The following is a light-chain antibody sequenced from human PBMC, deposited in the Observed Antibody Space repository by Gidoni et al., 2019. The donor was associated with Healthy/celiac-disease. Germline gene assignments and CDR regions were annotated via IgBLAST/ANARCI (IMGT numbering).Light chain of an antibody. CDR3: SSYTSNNSRV. CDR2: EVS. J-gene: IGLJ3*02. V-gene: IGLV2-14*01. Sequence: QSALTQPASVSGSPGQSITISCTGTSSDVDGYNHVSWYQQHPGKAPKLMIYEVSNRPSGVPDRFSGSKSGNTASLTISGLQAEDEADYYCSSYTSNNSRVFGGGTELTVL. CDR1: SSDVDGYNH.